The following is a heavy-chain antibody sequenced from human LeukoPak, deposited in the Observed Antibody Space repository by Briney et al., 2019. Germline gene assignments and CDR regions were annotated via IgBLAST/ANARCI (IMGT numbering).Heavy chain of an antibody. V-gene: IGHV3-30-3*01. D-gene: IGHD3-3*02. Sequence: GGSLRLSCAASGFTFSSYAMHWVRQAPGKGLEWVAVISYDGSNKYYADSVKGRFTISRDNSKNTLYLQMNSLRAEDTTVYYCAVLGYWGQGTLVTVPS. CDR1: GFTFSSYA. CDR2: ISYDGSNK. J-gene: IGHJ4*02. CDR3: AVLGY.